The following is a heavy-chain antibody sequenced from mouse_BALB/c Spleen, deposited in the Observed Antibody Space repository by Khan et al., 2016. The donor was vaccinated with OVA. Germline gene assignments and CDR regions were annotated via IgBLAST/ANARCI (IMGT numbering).Heavy chain of an antibody. D-gene: IGHD1-1*01. CDR3: ATQGSTYTWFAY. CDR1: GYTFTSYV. J-gene: IGHJ3*01. Sequence: VQLQQSGPELLKPGASVKMSCKASGYTFTSYVMHWVKQKPGQGLEWIGYIYPFSDDSKYSEKFKGKATLTSDTSSNTAYMELSSLTSEDSAVYYCATQGSTYTWFAYWGQGTLVTVSA. V-gene: IGHV1S136*01. CDR2: IYPFSDDS.